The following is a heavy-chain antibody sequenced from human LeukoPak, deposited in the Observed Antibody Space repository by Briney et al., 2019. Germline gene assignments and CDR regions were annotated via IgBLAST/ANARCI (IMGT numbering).Heavy chain of an antibody. D-gene: IGHD3-22*01. Sequence: SQTLSLTCTVSGGSISSGDYHWSWIRQPPGKGLEWIGYIYYSGSTYYNPSLKSRVTVSVDTSKNQFSLKLSSVTAADTAVYYRARALVSSGPEDYWGQGTLVTVSS. J-gene: IGHJ4*02. V-gene: IGHV4-30-4*01. CDR2: IYYSGST. CDR1: GGSISSGDYH. CDR3: ARALVSSGPEDY.